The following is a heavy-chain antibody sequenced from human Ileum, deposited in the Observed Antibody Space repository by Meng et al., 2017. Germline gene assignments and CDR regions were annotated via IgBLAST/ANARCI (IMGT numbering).Heavy chain of an antibody. J-gene: IGHJ3*02. CDR2: INPEDGGP. V-gene: IGHV1-2*02. CDR3: ARGPNHWAFDI. Sequence: ASVKVSCKASGYTFTYYYLHWLRQAPGQGLEWLGSINPEDGGPNLAPKFRGRVTMTRDTSISTVYMELSWLRSDDTAVYYCARGPNHWAFDIWGQGTMVTVSS. D-gene: IGHD1-1*01. CDR1: GYTFTYYY.